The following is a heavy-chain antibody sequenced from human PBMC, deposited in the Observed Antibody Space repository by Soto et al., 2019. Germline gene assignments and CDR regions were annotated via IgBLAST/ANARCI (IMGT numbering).Heavy chain of an antibody. D-gene: IGHD3-16*01. CDR1: GFTFSSYA. V-gene: IGHV3-30-3*01. Sequence: QVQLVESGGGVVQPGRSLRLSCAASGFTFSSYAMHWVRQAPGKGLEWVAVISYDGSNKYYADSVKGRFTISRDNSKNTLYLQMNSRRAEATAVYYCASLITFGGVDLYWMDVCGQGTTVTVSS. J-gene: IGHJ6*02. CDR3: ASLITFGGVDLYWMDV. CDR2: ISYDGSNK.